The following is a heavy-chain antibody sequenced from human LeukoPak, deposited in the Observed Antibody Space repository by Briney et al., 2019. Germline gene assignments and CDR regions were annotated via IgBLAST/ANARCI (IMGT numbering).Heavy chain of an antibody. V-gene: IGHV4-39*01. Sequence: PSETLSLTCTVSGPSISSSCYVWGWLRQPPGNGLEWVGSMSYSGSTYYNPSLKSRVTISVDTSKNQFSLKLSSVTAADTAVYYCARRSSSQPPNYWGQGTLVTVSS. CDR2: MSYSGST. CDR3: ARRSSSQPPNY. D-gene: IGHD6-13*01. CDR1: GPSISSSCYV. J-gene: IGHJ4*02.